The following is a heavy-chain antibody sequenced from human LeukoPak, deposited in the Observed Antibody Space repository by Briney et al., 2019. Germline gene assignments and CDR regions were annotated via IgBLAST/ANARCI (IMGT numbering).Heavy chain of an antibody. V-gene: IGHV3-9*01. J-gene: IGHJ4*02. D-gene: IGHD6-19*01. Sequence: SLRLSCAASGFTFDDYAMHWVRQAPGKGLEWVSGISWNSGSIGYADSVKGRFTISRDNAKNSLYLQMNSLRAEDTALYYCAKDRNVAALGYFDYWGQGTLVTVSS. CDR3: AKDRNVAALGYFDY. CDR2: ISWNSGSI. CDR1: GFTFDDYA.